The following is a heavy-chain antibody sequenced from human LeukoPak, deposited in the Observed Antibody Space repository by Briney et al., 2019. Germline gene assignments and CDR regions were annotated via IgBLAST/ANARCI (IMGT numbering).Heavy chain of an antibody. V-gene: IGHV1-2*02. CDR3: ARGGYSSGWYRKFDY. D-gene: IGHD6-19*01. Sequence: GAAVKVSCKSSGYTFNGYYMHWVRQAPGQGLEWMGWINPNNGGTKYAQNFQGRVTMTRDTSISTAYMELDRLRFDDTAVYYCARGGYSSGWYRKFDYWGQGTLVTVSS. CDR2: INPNNGGT. CDR1: GYTFNGYY. J-gene: IGHJ4*02.